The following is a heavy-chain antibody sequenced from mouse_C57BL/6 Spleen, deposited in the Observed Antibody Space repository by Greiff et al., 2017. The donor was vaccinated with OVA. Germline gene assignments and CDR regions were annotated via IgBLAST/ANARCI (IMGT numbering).Heavy chain of an antibody. CDR3: ARGAYGSSYFDY. V-gene: IGHV1-66*01. J-gene: IGHJ2*01. D-gene: IGHD1-1*01. CDR2: IYPGSGNT. Sequence: QVQLQQSGPELVKPGASVKISCKASGYSFTSYYIHWVKQRPGQGLEWIGWIYPGSGNTKYNEKFKGKATLTADTSSSTAYMQLSSLTSEDSAVYYCARGAYGSSYFDYWGQGTTLTVSS. CDR1: GYSFTSYY.